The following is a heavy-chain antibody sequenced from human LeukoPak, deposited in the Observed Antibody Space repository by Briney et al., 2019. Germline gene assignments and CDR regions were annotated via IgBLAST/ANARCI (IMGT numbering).Heavy chain of an antibody. J-gene: IGHJ4*02. CDR3: AKVPGGWNYAPSK. V-gene: IGHV3-30*02. CDR2: IRYDGSNK. D-gene: IGHD1-7*01. Sequence: GGSLRLSCAASGFTFSDYYMSWIRQAPGKGLEWVAFIRYDGSNKYYADSVKGRFTISRDNSKNTLYLQMNSLRAEDTAVYYCAKVPGGWNYAPSKWGQGTLVTVSS. CDR1: GFTFSDYY.